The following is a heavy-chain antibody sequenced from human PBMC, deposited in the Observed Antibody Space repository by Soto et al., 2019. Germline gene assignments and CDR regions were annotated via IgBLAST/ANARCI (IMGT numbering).Heavy chain of an antibody. Sequence: QVQLVQSGAEVKTPGSSVRVSCKTAGRTFLISAIAWVRQAPGQGLEWMGGIIPILGTIHIAQKFQGRVKFTAGRSTSTAYMDLSSLRSEDTATYLGARGKEWEQPSNHYYFDYWGQGSQVIVSS. D-gene: IGHD1-26*01. CDR2: IIPILGTI. V-gene: IGHV1-69*06. CDR3: ARGKEWEQPSNHYYFDY. CDR1: GRTFLISA. J-gene: IGHJ4*02.